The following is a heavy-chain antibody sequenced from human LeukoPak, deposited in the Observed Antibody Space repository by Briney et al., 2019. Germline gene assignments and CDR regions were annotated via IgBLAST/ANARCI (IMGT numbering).Heavy chain of an antibody. CDR1: GYTFTSYY. CDR3: ARDYDFWSGYSWFDP. Sequence: ASVNVSCTASGYTFTSYYMHWVRQAPGQGLEWMGIINPSGGSTSYAQKFQGRVTITADESTSTAYMELSSLRSEDTAVYYCARDYDFWSGYSWFDPWGQGTLVTVSS. D-gene: IGHD3-3*01. J-gene: IGHJ5*02. CDR2: INPSGGST. V-gene: IGHV1-46*01.